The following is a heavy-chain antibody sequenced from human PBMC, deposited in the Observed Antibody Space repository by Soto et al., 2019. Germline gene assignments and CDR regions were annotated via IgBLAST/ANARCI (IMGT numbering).Heavy chain of an antibody. CDR2: IYHSGST. Sequence: SETLSLTCAVSGGSISSSNWWSWVRQPPGKGLEWIGEIYHSGSTNYNPSLKSRVTISVDKSKNQFSLKLSSVTVADTAVYYCAGNLNYYGSGSYYNDAFDIWGQGTMVTVSS. CDR1: GGSISSSNW. J-gene: IGHJ3*02. CDR3: AGNLNYYGSGSYYNDAFDI. D-gene: IGHD3-10*01. V-gene: IGHV4-4*02.